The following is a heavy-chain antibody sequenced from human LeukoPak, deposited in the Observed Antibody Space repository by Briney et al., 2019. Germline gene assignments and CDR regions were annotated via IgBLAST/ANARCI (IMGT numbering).Heavy chain of an antibody. J-gene: IGHJ4*02. V-gene: IGHV1-18*01. D-gene: IGHD3-10*02. CDR2: ISAYNGNT. CDR3: AREVLRSSVRGVTHYFDY. CDR1: GYTFTSYG. Sequence: GASVKVSCKASGYTFTSYGISWVRQAPGQGLEWMGWISAYNGNTNYAQKLQGRVTMTTDTSTSTAYMELRSLRSDDTAVYYCAREVLRSSVRGVTHYFDYWGQGTLVTVSS.